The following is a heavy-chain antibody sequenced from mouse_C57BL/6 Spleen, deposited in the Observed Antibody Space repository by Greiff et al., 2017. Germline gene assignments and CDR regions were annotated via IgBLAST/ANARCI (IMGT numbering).Heavy chain of an antibody. Sequence: EVKLMESGPGLVKPSQSLSLTCSVTGYSITSGYYWNWIRQFPGNKLEWMGYISYDGSNNYNPSLKNRISITRDTSKNQFFLKLNSVTTEDTATYYCARDRVVATRGFAYWGQGTLVTVSA. CDR3: ARDRVVATRGFAY. D-gene: IGHD1-1*01. CDR2: ISYDGSN. V-gene: IGHV3-6*01. CDR1: GYSITSGYY. J-gene: IGHJ3*01.